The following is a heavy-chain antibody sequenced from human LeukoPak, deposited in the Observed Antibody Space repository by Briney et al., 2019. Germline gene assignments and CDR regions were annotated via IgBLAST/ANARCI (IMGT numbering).Heavy chain of an antibody. D-gene: IGHD6-13*01. CDR2: IYYSGST. CDR1: GGSISSSSYY. J-gene: IGHJ4*02. CDR3: GRLVSAAAGTRVY. V-gene: IGHV4-39*01. Sequence: PSETLSLTCTVSGGSISSSSYYWGWIRQPPGKGLEWFGSIYYSGSTYYNPSLKSRVTISVDTSKNQFSLKLSSVTAADTAVYYCGRLVSAAAGTRVYWGQGTLVTVSS.